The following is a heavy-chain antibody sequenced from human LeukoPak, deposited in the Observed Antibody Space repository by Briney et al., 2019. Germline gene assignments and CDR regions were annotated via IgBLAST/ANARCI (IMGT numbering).Heavy chain of an antibody. Sequence: GGSLRLSCAASGFTFSTYAMSWVRQAPGKGLEWVSAISGSGGSTYYADSVKGWFTISRDNSKNTLYLQMNSLRAEDAAVYYCAKDSYYGSSNPGDVWGQGTTVTASS. CDR1: GFTFSTYA. J-gene: IGHJ6*02. V-gene: IGHV3-23*01. CDR3: AKDSYYGSSNPGDV. D-gene: IGHD3-10*01. CDR2: ISGSGGST.